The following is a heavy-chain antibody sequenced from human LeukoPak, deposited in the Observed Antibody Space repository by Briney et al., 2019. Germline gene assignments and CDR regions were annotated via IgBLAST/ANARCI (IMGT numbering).Heavy chain of an antibody. Sequence: GRSLRLSCAASGFTVSSNYMSWVRQAPGKGLEWVSVIYSGGSTYYADSVKGRFTISRDNAKNSLYLQMNSLRAEDTAVYYCASPTAIVDYWGQGTLVTVSS. D-gene: IGHD2-21*02. CDR1: GFTVSSNY. CDR2: IYSGGST. CDR3: ASPTAIVDY. J-gene: IGHJ4*02. V-gene: IGHV3-53*01.